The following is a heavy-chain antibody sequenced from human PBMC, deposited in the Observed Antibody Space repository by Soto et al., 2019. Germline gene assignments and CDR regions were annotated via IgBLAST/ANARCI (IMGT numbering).Heavy chain of an antibody. CDR2: ISWNSGTI. CDR1: GFTFDDYA. V-gene: IGHV3-9*01. CDR3: AKSTGGTANGMDV. Sequence: EVQLVESGGGLVQPGRSLRLSCAASGFTFDDYAMHWVRHAPGKGLEWVSGISWNSGTIGYADSVKGRFTISRDNAKNSLYLKMNSLRVEDTALYYCAKSTGGTANGMDVWGQWTTVSVSS. J-gene: IGHJ6*02. D-gene: IGHD2-8*02.